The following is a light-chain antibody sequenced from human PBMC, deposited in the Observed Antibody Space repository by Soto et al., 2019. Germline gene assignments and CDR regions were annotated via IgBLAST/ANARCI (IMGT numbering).Light chain of an antibody. Sequence: ELVLTQSPDTLSLSPGERATLSCRASQSVSSSYLAWYQQKPGQAPRLLIYGASSRATVIPDRFSGSGSGTDFTLTISRLEPEDFAVYYCQQCGSSPSWTFGQGTKVDIK. CDR2: GAS. V-gene: IGKV3-20*01. CDR3: QQCGSSPSWT. J-gene: IGKJ1*01. CDR1: QSVSSSY.